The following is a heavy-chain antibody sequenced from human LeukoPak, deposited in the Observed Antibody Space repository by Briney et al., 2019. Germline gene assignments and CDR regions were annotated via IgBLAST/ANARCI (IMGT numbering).Heavy chain of an antibody. CDR3: ARVRVSGSYRIVDY. CDR2: ISHSGST. V-gene: IGHV4-34*01. J-gene: IGHJ4*02. D-gene: IGHD1-26*01. Sequence: PSETLSLTCAVYGGSFSGYYWSWIRQPPGKGLEWIGEISHSGSTNYNPSLKSRVTISVDTSKNQFSLKLSSVTAADTAVYYCARVRVSGSYRIVDYWGQGTLVTVSS. CDR1: GGSFSGYY.